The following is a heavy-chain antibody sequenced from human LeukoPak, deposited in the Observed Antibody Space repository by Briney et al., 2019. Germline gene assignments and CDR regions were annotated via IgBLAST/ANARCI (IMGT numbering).Heavy chain of an antibody. CDR1: GGALSANY. J-gene: IGHJ4*02. V-gene: IGHV4-34*01. Sequence: SETLSLPCAGYGGALSANYWSWIPQPPRKGPEWIGEINHSGSTNYNPSLKSRVTISVDTSKNQFSLKLTSVTAADTAVYYCAKDAVGFGELFDWGQGTLVTVSS. D-gene: IGHD3-10*01. CDR3: AKDAVGFGELFD. CDR2: INHSGST.